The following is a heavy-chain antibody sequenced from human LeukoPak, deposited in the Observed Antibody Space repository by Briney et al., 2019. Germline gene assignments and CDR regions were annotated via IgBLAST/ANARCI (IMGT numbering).Heavy chain of an antibody. V-gene: IGHV1-18*01. CDR3: ARDSRFYDFWSGSYYGMDV. D-gene: IGHD3-3*01. CDR1: GYTFTSYG. Sequence: ASVKVSCKASGYTFTSYGISWVRQAPGQGLEWMGWISAYNVNTNYAQKLQGRVTMTTDTSTSTAYMELRSLRSDDTAVYYCARDSRFYDFWSGSYYGMDVWGQGTTVTVSS. CDR2: ISAYNVNT. J-gene: IGHJ6*02.